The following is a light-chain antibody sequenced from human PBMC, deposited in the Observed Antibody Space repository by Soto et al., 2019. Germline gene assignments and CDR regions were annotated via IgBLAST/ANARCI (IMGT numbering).Light chain of an antibody. Sequence: EIVLTQSPGTLCLSPGDRATLSCRASQSVSSTSLAWYQQKPGQAPRLLIYGASSRATRIPDRFSGSGSGTEFTLTISRLEPEDLAVYYCQQYGSSPTTFGQGTKLESK. CDR2: GAS. J-gene: IGKJ2*01. CDR1: QSVSSTS. V-gene: IGKV3-20*01. CDR3: QQYGSSPTT.